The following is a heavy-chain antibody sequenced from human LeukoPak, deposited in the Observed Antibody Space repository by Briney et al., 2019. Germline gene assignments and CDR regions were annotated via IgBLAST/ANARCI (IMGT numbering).Heavy chain of an antibody. CDR1: GFTFSSYW. CDR3: ARIGSGSYYAHPGDFYYYGMDV. CDR2: IKQDGSEK. V-gene: IGHV3-7*01. Sequence: GGSLRLSCAASGFTFSSYWMSWVRQAPGKGLEWVANIKQDGSEKYYVDSVKGRFTISRDNAKKSLYLQMNSLRAEDTAVYYCARIGSGSYYAHPGDFYYYGMDVWGQGTTVTVSS. J-gene: IGHJ6*02. D-gene: IGHD3-10*01.